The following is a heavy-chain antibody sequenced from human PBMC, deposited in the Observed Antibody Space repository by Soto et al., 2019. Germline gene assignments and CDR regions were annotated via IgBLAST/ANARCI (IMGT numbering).Heavy chain of an antibody. V-gene: IGHV1-18*01. CDR3: SRDDITVAGNFAY. CDR1: GYSYFNYG. CDR2: ISAHNGNT. J-gene: IGHJ4*02. D-gene: IGHD6-19*01. Sequence: GASVKVSCKASGYSYFNYGIRWVGQAPGQGLEWMGWISAHNGNTNHAQKLQGRVTMTTDTSTSTAYMELRSLSSDDTAVYYCSRDDITVAGNFAYWGQGTLVTVSS.